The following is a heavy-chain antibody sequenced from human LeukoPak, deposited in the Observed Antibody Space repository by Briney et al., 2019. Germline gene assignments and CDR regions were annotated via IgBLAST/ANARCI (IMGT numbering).Heavy chain of an antibody. CDR2: IYSGGST. CDR3: ARVVVSTSWGYYYYYMDV. D-gene: IGHD2-2*01. Sequence: GGSLRLSCAASGFTVSSNYMSWVRQAPGKGLEWVSVIYSGGSTYYADYVKGRFTISRDNSKNTLYLQMNSLRAEDTAVYYCARVVVSTSWGYYYYYMDVWGKGTTVTVSS. CDR1: GFTVSSNY. J-gene: IGHJ6*03. V-gene: IGHV3-53*01.